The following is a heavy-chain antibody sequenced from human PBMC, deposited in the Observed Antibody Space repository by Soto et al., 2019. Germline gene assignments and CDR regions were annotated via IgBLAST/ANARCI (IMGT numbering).Heavy chain of an antibody. D-gene: IGHD3-16*01. CDR3: ARMATFGSLNWFDP. J-gene: IGHJ5*02. Sequence: ASVKVSCKASGYSFTNNDVSWVRQATGQGLEWMGWMNPGSGDTGYAQKFQGRVTMTRDISTATAYMELSSLRSDDTATYYCARMATFGSLNWFDPWGQGALVTVSS. CDR2: MNPGSGDT. V-gene: IGHV1-8*01. CDR1: GYSFTNND.